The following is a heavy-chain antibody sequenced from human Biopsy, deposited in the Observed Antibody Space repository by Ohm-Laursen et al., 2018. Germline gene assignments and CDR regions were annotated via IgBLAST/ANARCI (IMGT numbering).Heavy chain of an antibody. D-gene: IGHD2-2*02. J-gene: IGHJ4*02. CDR2: ISGSGGNT. Sequence: SLRPSCTASGFTFSDYAMNWVRQAPGKGLEWVSTISGSGGNTYYADSVRGRFTVSRDGSKSTLYLQMSSLSAEDTAFYYCAKGGYCTTSSCYMDLDYWGQGTLVTVSS. V-gene: IGHV3-23*01. CDR1: GFTFSDYA. CDR3: AKGGYCTTSSCYMDLDY.